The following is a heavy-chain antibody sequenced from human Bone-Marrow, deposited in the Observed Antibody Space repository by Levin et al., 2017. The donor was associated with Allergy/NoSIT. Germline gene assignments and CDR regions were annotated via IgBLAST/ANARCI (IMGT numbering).Heavy chain of an antibody. CDR1: GFTFSSYS. CDR2: ISSASGTI. Sequence: GGSLRLSCAASGFTFSSYSMTWVRQAPGKGLEWVSYISSASGTIKYADSVRGRFTISRDNAENSLHLQINNLRHEDTAVDYCARGSVVIPWWYFDLWGRGTLVTVSS. J-gene: IGHJ2*01. CDR3: ARGSVVIPWWYFDL. V-gene: IGHV3-48*02. D-gene: IGHD3-22*01.